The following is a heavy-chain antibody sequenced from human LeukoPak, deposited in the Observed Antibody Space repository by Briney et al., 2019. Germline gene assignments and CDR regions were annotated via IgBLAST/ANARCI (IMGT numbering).Heavy chain of an antibody. Sequence: SETLSLTCAVYGGSFSGYYWSWIRQPPGKGLEWIGEINHSGSTNYNPSLKSRVTISVDTSKNQFSLKLSSVTAADTAVYYCARVKYQLLPYYYYYMDVWGKGTTVTVSS. V-gene: IGHV4-34*01. D-gene: IGHD2-2*01. J-gene: IGHJ6*03. CDR2: INHSGST. CDR1: GGSFSGYY. CDR3: ARVKYQLLPYYYYYMDV.